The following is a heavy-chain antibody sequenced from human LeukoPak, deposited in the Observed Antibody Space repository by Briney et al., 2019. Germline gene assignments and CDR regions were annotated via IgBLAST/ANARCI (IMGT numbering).Heavy chain of an antibody. D-gene: IGHD1-1*01. J-gene: IGHJ3*02. CDR2: IYYSGST. CDR3: ARIKTTGWNDAFDI. Sequence: PSETLSLTCTVSGDSISSYYWSWIRQPPGKGLEWIGYIYYSGSTNYNPSLKSRVTISVDTSKNQFSLKLSSVTAADTAVYYCARIKTTGWNDAFDIWGQGTMVTVSS. V-gene: IGHV4-59*01. CDR1: GDSISSYY.